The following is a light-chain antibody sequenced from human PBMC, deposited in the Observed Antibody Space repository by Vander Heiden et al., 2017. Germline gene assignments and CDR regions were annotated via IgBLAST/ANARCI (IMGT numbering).Light chain of an antibody. V-gene: IGKV4-1*01. Sequence: DIVLTQSPDSLAVSLGERATINCKSSQSVLYSCNNKNYVAWYQQKPGQPPKLLIYWASTRESGVPERFSGSGSGTDFTLTISSLQAEDVAVYYCQQYYSTPFTFGPGTKVDIK. CDR2: WAS. CDR1: QSVLYSCNNKNY. J-gene: IGKJ3*01. CDR3: QQYYSTPFT.